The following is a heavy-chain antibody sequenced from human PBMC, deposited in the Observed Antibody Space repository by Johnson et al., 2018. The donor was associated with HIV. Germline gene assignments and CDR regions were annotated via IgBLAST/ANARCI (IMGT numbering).Heavy chain of an antibody. J-gene: IGHJ3*02. CDR2: ISYDGSKK. Sequence: QVQLVESGGGVVQPGRSLRLSCAASGFSFSRYVMHWVRQAPGKGLEWVAVISYDGSKKYYADSGKGRFTICRDNSKNTLYLQMNGLRAEDTAVYYCARGRKTVTTVRPSSFDIWGQGTMVTVSS. D-gene: IGHD4-17*01. CDR3: ARGRKTVTTVRPSSFDI. CDR1: GFSFSRYV. V-gene: IGHV3-30*04.